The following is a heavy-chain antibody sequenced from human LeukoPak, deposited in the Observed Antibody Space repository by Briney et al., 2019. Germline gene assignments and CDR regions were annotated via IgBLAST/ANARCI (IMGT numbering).Heavy chain of an antibody. Sequence: PSETLSLTCTVSGGSISSSSYYWGWIRQPPGKGLEWIGSIYYSGSTYYNPSLKSRVTISVDTSKNQFSLKLSSVTAADTAVYYCARDFRAAAGTSFDYWGQGTLVTVSS. V-gene: IGHV4-39*07. D-gene: IGHD6-13*01. J-gene: IGHJ4*02. CDR2: IYYSGST. CDR1: GGSISSSSYY. CDR3: ARDFRAAAGTSFDY.